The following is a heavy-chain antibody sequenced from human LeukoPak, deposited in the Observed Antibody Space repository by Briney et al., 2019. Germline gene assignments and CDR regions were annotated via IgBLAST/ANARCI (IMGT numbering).Heavy chain of an antibody. Sequence: SPALAPPFTGSGGYINSGSYEWGRTRPRAGKGLEWIGPIYSRGSTNYNPSLRGRVTIARDTSKNQFCLKVSSVTAADTAVYYCARVPWRVRAGTAGWGQGTTVTVPS. J-gene: IGHJ6*01. CDR1: GGYINSGSYE. CDR3: ARVPWRVRAGTAG. D-gene: IGHD1-1*01. V-gene: IGHV4-61*02. CDR2: IYSRGST.